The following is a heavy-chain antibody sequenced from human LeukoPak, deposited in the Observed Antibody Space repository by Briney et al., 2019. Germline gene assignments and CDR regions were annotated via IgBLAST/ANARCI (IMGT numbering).Heavy chain of an antibody. D-gene: IGHD3-10*01. Sequence: PGGSLRLSCAASVFTVSSNYMSWVRQAPGKGLKWVSVIYSGGSTYYADSVKGRFTISRDNSKNTLYLQMNSLRAEDTAVYYCARLYGSGSYYNSYFDYWGQGTLVTVSS. CDR2: IYSGGST. CDR3: ARLYGSGSYYNSYFDY. J-gene: IGHJ4*02. CDR1: VFTVSSNY. V-gene: IGHV3-53*01.